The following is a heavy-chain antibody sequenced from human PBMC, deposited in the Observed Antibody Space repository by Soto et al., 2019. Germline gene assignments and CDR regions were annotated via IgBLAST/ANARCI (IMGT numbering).Heavy chain of an antibody. CDR1: GGSISSGGYS. J-gene: IGHJ3*02. D-gene: IGHD3-10*01. V-gene: IGHV4-30-2*01. Sequence: SETLSLTCAVSGGSISSGGYSWSWIRQPPGKDLEWIGYIYHSGSTYYNPSLKSRVTISVDRSKNQFSLKLSSVTAADTAVYYCARVWGGAFDIWGQGTMVTISS. CDR2: IYHSGST. CDR3: ARVWGGAFDI.